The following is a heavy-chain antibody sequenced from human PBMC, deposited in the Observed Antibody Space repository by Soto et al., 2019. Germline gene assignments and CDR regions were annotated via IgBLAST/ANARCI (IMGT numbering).Heavy chain of an antibody. CDR1: GDSVSSNSAA. CDR2: TYYRSKWHN. V-gene: IGHV6-1*01. D-gene: IGHD3-3*01. CDR3: ARESRTITIFGVVPHEDWFDP. J-gene: IGHJ5*02. Sequence: KQSQTLSLTCAISGDSVSSNSAAWNWIRQSPSRGLEWLGRTYYRSKWHNDYAVSVKSRITINPDTSKNQFSLQLNSVTPEDTAVYYCARESRTITIFGVVPHEDWFDPGGQGTLVTVSS.